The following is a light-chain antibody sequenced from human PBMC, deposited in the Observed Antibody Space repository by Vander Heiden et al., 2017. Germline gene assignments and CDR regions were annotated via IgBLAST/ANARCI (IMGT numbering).Light chain of an antibody. CDR3: QQSYSTP. Sequence: DFQMTQSPSSLSASVGDRVTITCRASQSISSYLNWYQQKPGKAPKLLIYAASSLQSGVPSRFSGSGSGTDFTLTISSLQPEDFATYYCQQSYSTPVGGGTKVEIK. J-gene: IGKJ4*01. CDR2: AAS. CDR1: QSISSY. V-gene: IGKV1-39*01.